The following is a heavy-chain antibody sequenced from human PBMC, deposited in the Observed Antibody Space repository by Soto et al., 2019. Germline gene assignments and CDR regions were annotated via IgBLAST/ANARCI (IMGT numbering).Heavy chain of an antibody. Sequence: SETLSLTCAVYGGSFSGYDWSWIRQPPGKGLEWIGEINHSGSANYNPSLKSRVTISVDTSKNQFSLKLSSVTAADTAVYYCARGITYCSSNSCTEGKYYFDYWGQGTMVTVSS. CDR2: INHSGSA. CDR1: GGSFSGYD. D-gene: IGHD2-2*01. CDR3: ARGITYCSSNSCTEGKYYFDY. J-gene: IGHJ4*02. V-gene: IGHV4-34*01.